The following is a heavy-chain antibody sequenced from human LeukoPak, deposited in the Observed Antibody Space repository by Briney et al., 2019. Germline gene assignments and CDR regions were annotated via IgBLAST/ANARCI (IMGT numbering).Heavy chain of an antibody. D-gene: IGHD3-22*01. Sequence: PGGSLRLSCAASGFTLSDHYMDWVRQAPGKGLEWVSAISGSGGSTYYADSVKGRFTISRDSSKNTLYLQMNSLRAEDTAVYYCAKTKYYYDSSGYTPFDYWGQGTLVSVSS. CDR1: GFTLSDHY. J-gene: IGHJ4*02. V-gene: IGHV3-23*01. CDR2: ISGSGGST. CDR3: AKTKYYYDSSGYTPFDY.